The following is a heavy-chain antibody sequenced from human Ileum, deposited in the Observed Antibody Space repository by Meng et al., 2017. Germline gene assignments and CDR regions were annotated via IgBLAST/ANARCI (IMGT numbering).Heavy chain of an antibody. J-gene: IGHJ4*02. D-gene: IGHD2-15*01. V-gene: IGHV4-4*07. Sequence: QRQGPGPGLVKPSETLSLTCSVSGDSISRYYWSWIRQPAGKGLEWIGRINTSGSTNYNPSLKSRLSMSVDTSRNQFSLKLSSVTAADTAVYYCARLEYCSGGTCYGDYWGQGTLVTVSS. CDR1: GDSISRYY. CDR3: ARLEYCSGGTCYGDY. CDR2: INTSGST.